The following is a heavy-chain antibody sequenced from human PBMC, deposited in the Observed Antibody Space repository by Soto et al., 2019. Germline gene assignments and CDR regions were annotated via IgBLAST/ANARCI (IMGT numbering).Heavy chain of an antibody. CDR1: GYSFTSYW. Sequence: PGESLKISCKGSGYSFTSYWIGWVRQMPGKGLEWMGIIYPGDPDTRYSPSFQGQVTISADKSISTAYLQWSSLKASDTAMYYCARLGCRAGLVPYYYYGMDVWGQGTTVTVSS. CDR3: ARLGCRAGLVPYYYYGMDV. J-gene: IGHJ6*02. V-gene: IGHV5-51*01. CDR2: IYPGDPDT. D-gene: IGHD6-13*01.